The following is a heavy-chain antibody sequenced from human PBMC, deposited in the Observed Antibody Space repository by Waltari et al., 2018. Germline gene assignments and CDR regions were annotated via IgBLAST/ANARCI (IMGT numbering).Heavy chain of an antibody. V-gene: IGHV3-20*04. Sequence: EVQLVESGGGVVRPGGSLRLSCAASGFTFDDYGMSGVRQAPGKGLEWVSGINWNGGSTGYADSVKGRFTISIDNAKNSLYLQMNSLRAEDTALYYCARGRRMGATTGDAFDIWGQGTMVTVSS. CDR1: GFTFDDYG. J-gene: IGHJ3*02. CDR2: INWNGGST. D-gene: IGHD1-26*01. CDR3: ARGRRMGATTGDAFDI.